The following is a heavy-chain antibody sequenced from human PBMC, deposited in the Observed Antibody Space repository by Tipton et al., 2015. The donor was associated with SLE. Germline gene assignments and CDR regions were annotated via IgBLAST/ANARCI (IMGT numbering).Heavy chain of an antibody. D-gene: IGHD3-10*01. CDR3: ASGGYGSGSHYLGGWFDP. CDR1: GGSISSYY. V-gene: IGHV4-4*07. J-gene: IGHJ5*02. Sequence: LSCTVSGGSISSYYWSWIRQPAGKGLEWIGRIYTSGSTNYNPSLKSRVTISVDTSKNQFSLKLSSVTAADTAVYYCASGGYGSGSHYLGGWFDPWGRGTLVTVSS. CDR2: IYTSGST.